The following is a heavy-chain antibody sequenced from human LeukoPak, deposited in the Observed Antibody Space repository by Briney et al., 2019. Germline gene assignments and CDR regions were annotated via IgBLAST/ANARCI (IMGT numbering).Heavy chain of an antibody. CDR3: AQGGHDFNPFYY. V-gene: IGHV3-23*01. CDR1: GFTFSTYA. J-gene: IGHJ4*02. D-gene: IGHD2-21*02. Sequence: PGGSLRLSCAASGFTFSTYAMSWVRQAPGKGLEWVSAVRGSGVNTYYADSVKGRFTISRDNSRNTLYLQLNSLRAEDTAVYFCAQGGHDFNPFYYWGQGTLVTVSS. CDR2: VRGSGVNT.